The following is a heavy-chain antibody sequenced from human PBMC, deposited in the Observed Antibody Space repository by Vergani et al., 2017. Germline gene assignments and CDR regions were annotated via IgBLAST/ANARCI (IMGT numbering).Heavy chain of an antibody. J-gene: IGHJ6*02. CDR1: GFTFDDYT. D-gene: IGHD6-19*01. CDR3: AKDISGSPEYYYYYYGMDV. CDR2: ISWDGGST. Sequence: EVQLVESGGVVVQPGGSLRLSCAASGFTFDDYTMHWVRQAPGKGLEWVSLISWDGGSTYYADSVKGRFTISRDNSNNSLYLQMNSLRTEDTALYYCAKDISGSPEYYYYYYGMDVWGQGTTVTVSS. V-gene: IGHV3-43*01.